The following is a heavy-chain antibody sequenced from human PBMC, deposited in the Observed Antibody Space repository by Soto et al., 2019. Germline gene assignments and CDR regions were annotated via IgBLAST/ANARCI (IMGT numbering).Heavy chain of an antibody. J-gene: IGHJ4*02. D-gene: IGHD3-9*01. CDR1: GYTFSSQG. Sequence: QVQLVQSGGEVKKPGASVNVSCKASGYTFSSQGISWVRQAPGQGLEWMGWISTYNGDTNYAQKFQGRVTLTTDTSTNTAYMELRSLRSDDTAVYYCARTYYDILTYFDYWGRGTLVTVSS. V-gene: IGHV1-18*01. CDR3: ARTYYDILTYFDY. CDR2: ISTYNGDT.